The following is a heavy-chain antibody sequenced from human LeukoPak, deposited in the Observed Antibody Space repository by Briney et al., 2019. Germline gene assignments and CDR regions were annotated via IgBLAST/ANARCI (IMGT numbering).Heavy chain of an antibody. CDR1: GFSLRNHA. Sequence: QPGRSLRLSCAASGFSLRNHAMHWVRQAPGKGLEWLAVISYDESHKYYADSVKGRFTMSRDNSKNTLYLQMNSLRAEDTAVYHCAKVVFGMVRGDNYYYFYGMDVWGKGTTVTVSS. CDR3: AKVVFGMVRGDNYYYFYGMDV. D-gene: IGHD3-10*01. CDR2: ISYDESHK. V-gene: IGHV3-30*18. J-gene: IGHJ6*04.